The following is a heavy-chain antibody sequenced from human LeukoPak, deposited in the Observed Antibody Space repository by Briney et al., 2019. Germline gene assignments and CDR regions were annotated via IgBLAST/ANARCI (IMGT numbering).Heavy chain of an antibody. CDR3: ARHVFGLVNAFDI. Sequence: SGTLSLTCGVSGGSISSSYWWSWVRQPPGKGLEWIGEIYHSGSTNYNPSLKSRVTISVDTSKNQFSLKLSSVTAADTAVYYCARHVFGLVNAFDIWGRGTTVTVSS. J-gene: IGHJ3*02. V-gene: IGHV4-4*02. CDR1: GGSISSSYW. CDR2: IYHSGST. D-gene: IGHD3/OR15-3a*01.